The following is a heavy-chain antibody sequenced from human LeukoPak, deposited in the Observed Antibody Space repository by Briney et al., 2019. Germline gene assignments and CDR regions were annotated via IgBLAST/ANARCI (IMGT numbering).Heavy chain of an antibody. Sequence: GGSLRLSCAASGFTFSSYGMHWVRQAPGKGLEWVAFIRYDGSNKYYADSVKGRFTISRDNSKNTLYLQMNSLRAEDTAVYYCARGADIVVVPAPVGPWGQGTLVTVSS. CDR1: GFTFSSYG. CDR2: IRYDGSNK. J-gene: IGHJ5*02. D-gene: IGHD2-2*01. CDR3: ARGADIVVVPAPVGP. V-gene: IGHV3-30*02.